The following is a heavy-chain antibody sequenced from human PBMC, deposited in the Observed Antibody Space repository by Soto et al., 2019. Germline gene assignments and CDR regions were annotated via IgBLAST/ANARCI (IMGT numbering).Heavy chain of an antibody. CDR1: GHY. CDR3: VKDRFPGYHFDY. J-gene: IGHJ4*02. D-gene: IGHD6-13*01. CDR2: INHSGVT. V-gene: IGHV4-34*01. Sequence: GHYWNWIRQPPGKGLEWIGEINHSGVTKYNPSLKSRVTISRDNSKNTLYLQVTSLRPEDTAVYYCVKDRFPGYHFDYWGLGTPVTVSS.